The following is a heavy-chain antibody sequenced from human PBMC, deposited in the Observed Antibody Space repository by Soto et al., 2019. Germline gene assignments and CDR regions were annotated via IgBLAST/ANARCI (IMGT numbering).Heavy chain of an antibody. CDR1: RFNFNNYA. J-gene: IGHJ4*02. D-gene: IGHD2-21*01. Sequence: GGSLRRSCSTSRFNFNNYAMSWLRHAPGARLEWVSFISSSGGTTYYADSVKGRFTISRDNSRNTVFLQMNTLGAEDTAIYYCATFTTVIRTGWGRASEYWGPGARLAVSS. CDR3: ATFTTVIRTGWGRASEY. V-gene: IGHV3-23*01. CDR2: ISSSGGTT.